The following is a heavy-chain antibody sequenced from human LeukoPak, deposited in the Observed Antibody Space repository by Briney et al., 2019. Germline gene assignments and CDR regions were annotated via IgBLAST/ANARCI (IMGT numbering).Heavy chain of an antibody. J-gene: IGHJ4*02. D-gene: IGHD2-8*01. V-gene: IGHV3-66*01. CDR2: IYDADNT. CDR3: AKDNVGSLDY. Sequence: GGSLRLSCAASGFSVSNYYMSWVRQAPGKGLEWLSVIYDADNTYYVDSVKGRFTVSRDNSKNTMYLQMNSLRAEDTAVYYCAKDNVGSLDYWGQG. CDR1: GFSVSNYY.